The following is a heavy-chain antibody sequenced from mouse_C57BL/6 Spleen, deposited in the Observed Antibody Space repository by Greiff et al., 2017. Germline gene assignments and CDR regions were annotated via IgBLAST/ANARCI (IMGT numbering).Heavy chain of an antibody. D-gene: IGHD1-1*01. V-gene: IGHV5-4*01. CDR1: GFTFSSYA. CDR2: ISDGGSYT. CDR3: ARDFPHYGSSPYWYFDV. Sequence: EVKLVESGGGLVKPGGSLKLSCAASGFTFSSYAMSWVRQTPEKRLEWVATISDGGSYTYYPDNVKGRFTISRDNAKNNLYLQMSHLKSEDTAMYYCARDFPHYGSSPYWYFDVWGTGTTVTVSS. J-gene: IGHJ1*03.